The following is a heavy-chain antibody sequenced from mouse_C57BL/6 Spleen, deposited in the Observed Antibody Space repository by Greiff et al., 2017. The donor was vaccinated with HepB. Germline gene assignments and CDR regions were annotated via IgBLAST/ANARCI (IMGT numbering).Heavy chain of an antibody. CDR2: IHPNSGST. CDR1: GYTFTSYW. D-gene: IGHD4-1*01. J-gene: IGHJ3*01. V-gene: IGHV1-64*01. CDR3: ARELGRTWFAY. Sequence: QVQLQQPGAELVKPGASVKLSCKASGYTFTSYWMHWVKQRPGQGLEWIGMIHPNSGSTNYNEKFKSKATLTVDKSSSTAYMQLSSLTSEDSAVYYCARELGRTWFAYWGQGTLVTVSA.